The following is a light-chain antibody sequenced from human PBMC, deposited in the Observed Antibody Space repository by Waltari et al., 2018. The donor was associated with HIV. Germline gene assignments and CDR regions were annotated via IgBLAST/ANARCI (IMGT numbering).Light chain of an antibody. J-gene: IGLJ2*01. CDR1: SSDVGGYNY. CDR3: SSYTRTGTVV. V-gene: IGLV2-14*01. CDR2: EVT. Sequence: QPASVSGSPGQSITISCTGSSSDVGGYNYVSWYQQHPGKAPKLIIYEVTNRPSGVFSRFSGSKSGNTASLTISGLQVEDEADYYCSSYTRTGTVVFGGGTKLTVL.